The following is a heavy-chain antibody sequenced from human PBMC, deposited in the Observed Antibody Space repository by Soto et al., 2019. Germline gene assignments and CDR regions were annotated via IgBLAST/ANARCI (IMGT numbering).Heavy chain of an antibody. CDR3: ARELGQVKYSYGFGGMDV. CDR1: GGSISSGDYY. CDR2: IYYSGST. J-gene: IGHJ6*02. Sequence: SETLSLTCPVSGGSISSGDYYWSWIRQPPGKGLEWIGYIYYSGSTYYNPSLKSRVTISVDTSKNQFSLKLSSVTAADTAVYYCARELGQVKYSYGFGGMDVWGQGTTVTVSS. D-gene: IGHD5-18*01. V-gene: IGHV4-30-4*01.